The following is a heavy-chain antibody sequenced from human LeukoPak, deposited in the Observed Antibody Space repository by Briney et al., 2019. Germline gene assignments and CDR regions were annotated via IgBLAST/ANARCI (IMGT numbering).Heavy chain of an antibody. Sequence: PSDTLSLTCTVSGGSISSYYWTWIRQPPGKGLDWIGYIYNSGSTNYNPSLTSRVTISVDTPKNQFSLEMSSVCAAQTAVYYCARGSPYYYGSGSYTYYYYGMDVWGKGTTVTVSS. J-gene: IGHJ6*04. CDR3: ARGSPYYYGSGSYTYYYYGMDV. V-gene: IGHV4-59*07. CDR2: IYNSGST. CDR1: GGSISSYY. D-gene: IGHD3-10*01.